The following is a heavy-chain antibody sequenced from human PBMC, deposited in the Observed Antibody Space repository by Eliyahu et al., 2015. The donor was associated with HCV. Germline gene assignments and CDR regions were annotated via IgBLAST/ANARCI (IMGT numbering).Heavy chain of an antibody. D-gene: IGHD6-13*01. CDR1: GASXAXFX. Sequence: QVQLQESGPGLVKPSETXFLXXAVXGASXAXFXWAWXRQPPGKGLXWIGTXHYTGTTFYSPSLKSRVTIFVDKSKNQFSLKVDSVTATDTALYYCARQTTGAGQWSWDSWGQGTLVTVSS. CDR3: ARQTTGAGQWSWDS. J-gene: IGHJ4*02. CDR2: XHYTGTT. V-gene: IGHV4-39*01.